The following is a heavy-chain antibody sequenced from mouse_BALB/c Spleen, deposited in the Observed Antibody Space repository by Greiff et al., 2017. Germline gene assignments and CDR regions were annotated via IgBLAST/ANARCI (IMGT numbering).Heavy chain of an antibody. V-gene: IGHV5-17*02. Sequence: DVKLVESGGGLVQPGGSRKLSCAASGFTFSSFGMHWVRQAPEKGLEWVAYISSGSSTIYYADTVKGRFTISRDNPKNTLFLQMTSLRSEDTAMYYCARYHYGSSRGAMDYWGQGTSVTVSS. J-gene: IGHJ4*01. D-gene: IGHD1-1*01. CDR2: ISSGSSTI. CDR3: ARYHYGSSRGAMDY. CDR1: GFTFSSFG.